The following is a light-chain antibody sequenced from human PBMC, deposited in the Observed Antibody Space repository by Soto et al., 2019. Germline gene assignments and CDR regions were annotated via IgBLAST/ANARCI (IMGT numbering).Light chain of an antibody. V-gene: IGLV2-8*01. CDR1: SSDLGGYYY. CDR3: SSYAGSNAVI. J-gene: IGLJ2*01. CDR2: EVA. Sequence: QSALTQPPSASGSPGQSVTISCTGTSSDLGGYYYVSWYQQYPGKAPKLIIYEVAKRPSGVPDRFSGSKSGNTASLTVSGLQIEDEADYYCSSYAGSNAVIFGGGTKLTVL.